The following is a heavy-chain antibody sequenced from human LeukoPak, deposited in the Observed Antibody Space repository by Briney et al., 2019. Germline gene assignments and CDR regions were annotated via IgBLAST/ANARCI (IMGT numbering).Heavy chain of an antibody. CDR2: IYTSGST. D-gene: IGHD3-16*01. J-gene: IGHJ4*02. CDR3: ARQPGTGGINL. CDR1: GGSISSYI. Sequence: SETLSLTCSVSGGSISSYIWSWIRQPPGKGLEWIGYIYTSGSTDYNPSLKSRVTISVDRSKNQYSLKLNSVTAADTAFYYCARQPGTGGINLWGQGTLVTVSS. V-gene: IGHV4-4*09.